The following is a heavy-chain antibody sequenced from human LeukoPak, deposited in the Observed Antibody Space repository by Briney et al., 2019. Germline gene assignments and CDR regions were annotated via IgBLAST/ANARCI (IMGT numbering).Heavy chain of an antibody. Sequence: PGGSLGLSCAASGFTFSSYAMTWVRQAPGKGLEWVSAISGSGGTTYYADSVKGRFTISRDNAKNTLYLQMSSLRAEDTAIYYCAKDRAGKTAMVRDFEYWGQGTLVTVSS. J-gene: IGHJ4*02. CDR3: AKDRAGKTAMVRDFEY. CDR1: GFTFSSYA. CDR2: ISGSGGTT. V-gene: IGHV3-23*01. D-gene: IGHD5-18*01.